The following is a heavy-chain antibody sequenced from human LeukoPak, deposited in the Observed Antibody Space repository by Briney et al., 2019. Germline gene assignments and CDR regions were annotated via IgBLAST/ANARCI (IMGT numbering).Heavy chain of an antibody. V-gene: IGHV1-8*01. Sequence: ASVKVSCKASGYTFTTYDINWVRQATGQGLEWMGWMNPNSGYTGYAQKFQGRVTMTRNTSITTAYMELSSLRSEDTAVYYCARNPSREGLDYWGQGTLVTVSS. CDR3: ARNPSREGLDY. J-gene: IGHJ4*02. D-gene: IGHD1-26*01. CDR2: MNPNSGYT. CDR1: GYTFTTYD.